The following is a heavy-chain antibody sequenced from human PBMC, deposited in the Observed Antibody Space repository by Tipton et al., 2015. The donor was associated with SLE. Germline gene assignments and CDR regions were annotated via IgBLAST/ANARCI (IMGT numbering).Heavy chain of an antibody. D-gene: IGHD6-13*01. CDR2: IYHSGST. V-gene: IGHV4-38-2*01. CDR1: GYSISSGYY. Sequence: TLSLTCAVSGYSISSGYYWGWIRQPPGKGLEWFGSIYHSGSTYYNPSLKSRVTISVDTSKNQFSLKLSSVTAADTAVYYCARRGQQLTTSYYYYYYMDVWGKGTTVTVSS. CDR3: ARRGQQLTTSYYYYYYMDV. J-gene: IGHJ6*03.